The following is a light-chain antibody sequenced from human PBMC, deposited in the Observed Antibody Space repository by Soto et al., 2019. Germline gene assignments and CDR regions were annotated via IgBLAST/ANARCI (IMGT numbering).Light chain of an antibody. CDR2: DVT. CDR1: SSDIGGYIY. J-gene: IGLJ1*01. V-gene: IGLV2-14*01. Sequence: QSALTQPASVSGSPGQSITVSCTGTSSDIGGYIYVSWYQQHPGKAPKLLIYDVTNRPSGVSYRFSGSKSGNTASLTISGLQAEDEADYYCSSFTSSSPYVFGTGTKLIVL. CDR3: SSFTSSSPYV.